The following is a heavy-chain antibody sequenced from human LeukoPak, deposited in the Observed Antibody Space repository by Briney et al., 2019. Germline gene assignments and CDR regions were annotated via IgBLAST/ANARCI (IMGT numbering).Heavy chain of an antibody. CDR1: GFTFSSYS. CDR3: VKPVPGAYDAFDV. CDR2: ISSSSSYI. V-gene: IGHV3-21*01. D-gene: IGHD2-2*01. J-gene: IGHJ3*01. Sequence: GGSLRLSCAASGFTFSSYSMNWVRQAPGKGLEWVSSISSSSSYIYYADSVKGRFTISRDNAKNSLYLQMNSLRPEDTAVYYCVKPVPGAYDAFDVWGQGTMVTVSS.